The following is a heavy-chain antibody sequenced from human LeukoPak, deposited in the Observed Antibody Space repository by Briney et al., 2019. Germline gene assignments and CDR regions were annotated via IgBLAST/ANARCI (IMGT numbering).Heavy chain of an antibody. J-gene: IGHJ1*01. CDR3: ARGRYCSSTICYLPAEYFQH. Sequence: SETLSLTCAVYGGSFSGYYWSWIRQPPGKGLEWIGEINHSGSTNYNPSLKSRVTISVDTSKNQFSLKLSSVTAADTAVYYCARGRYCSSTICYLPAEYFQHWGQGTLVTVPS. V-gene: IGHV4-34*01. D-gene: IGHD2-2*01. CDR2: INHSGST. CDR1: GGSFSGYY.